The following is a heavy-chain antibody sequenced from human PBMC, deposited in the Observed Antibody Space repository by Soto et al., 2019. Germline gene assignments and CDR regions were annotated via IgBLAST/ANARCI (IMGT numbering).Heavy chain of an antibody. CDR1: GYRITSDW. Sequence: PGESLKISCGASGYRITSDWITWVRQMPGKGLEWMGDIDPSDSYSKYSPSFQGHVTMSVDKSINTAFLQWSRLQASDTAKYYCGRYFEWSTAGNGIDVWGQGTTVTV. CDR2: IDPSDSYS. CDR3: GRYFEWSTAGNGIDV. D-gene: IGHD3-9*01. V-gene: IGHV5-10-1*01. J-gene: IGHJ6*02.